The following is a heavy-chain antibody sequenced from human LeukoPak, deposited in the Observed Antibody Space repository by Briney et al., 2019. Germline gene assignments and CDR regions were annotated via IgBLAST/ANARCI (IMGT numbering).Heavy chain of an antibody. CDR2: ISAGGGGT. J-gene: IGHJ4*02. CDR3: AKDNRRHYTSGPNPDSLH. CDR1: GFTFSSFA. V-gene: IGHV3-23*01. Sequence: PGGSLRLSCAASGFTFSSFAMSWVRQTPGKGLEWVSAISAGGGGTYYADSVKGRFTISRDTSKNSLYLQMNSLRVEDTAFYYCAKDNRRHYTSGPNPDSLHWGQGALVTVSS. D-gene: IGHD6-19*01.